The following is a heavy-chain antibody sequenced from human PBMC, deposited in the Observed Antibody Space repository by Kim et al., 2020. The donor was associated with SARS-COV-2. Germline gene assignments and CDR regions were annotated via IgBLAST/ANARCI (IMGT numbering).Heavy chain of an antibody. Sequence: PPLESQVTISGDTSKNQFSLKLSSVTAADTAVYYCARSYDSSGSTYYFDYWGQGTLVTVSS. CDR3: ARSYDSSGSTYYFDY. V-gene: IGHV4-31*01. D-gene: IGHD3-22*01. J-gene: IGHJ4*02.